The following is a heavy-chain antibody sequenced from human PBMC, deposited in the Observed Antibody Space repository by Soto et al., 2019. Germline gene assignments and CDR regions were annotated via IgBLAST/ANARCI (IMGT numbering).Heavy chain of an antibody. J-gene: IGHJ4*02. D-gene: IGHD1-26*01. Sequence: GGSLRLSCAASGFIFSIYAMNWVRQAPGKGLEWVSGVSGSGGSTYYADSVKGRFTISRDNSKNTLYLQMNSLRAEDTAVYYCAKDGTGATAPDYFDYWGQGTLVTVSS. CDR3: AKDGTGATAPDYFDY. CDR2: VSGSGGST. V-gene: IGHV3-23*01. CDR1: GFIFSIYA.